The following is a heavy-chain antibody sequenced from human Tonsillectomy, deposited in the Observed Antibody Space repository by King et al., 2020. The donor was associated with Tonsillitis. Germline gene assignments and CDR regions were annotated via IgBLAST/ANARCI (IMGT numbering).Heavy chain of an antibody. Sequence: VQLVESGGGLVQPGGSLRLSCAASGFTVSTNYMSWVRQAPGKGLEWVSIIYSGVSTNYADSVKGRFTISRDNSKNTLYLQMNSLRADDTAVYYCARDVYVSPRGAFDIWGQGTMVTVSA. CDR3: ARDVYVSPRGAFDI. D-gene: IGHD5/OR15-5a*01. V-gene: IGHV3-66*01. CDR1: GFTVSTNY. J-gene: IGHJ3*02. CDR2: IYSGVST.